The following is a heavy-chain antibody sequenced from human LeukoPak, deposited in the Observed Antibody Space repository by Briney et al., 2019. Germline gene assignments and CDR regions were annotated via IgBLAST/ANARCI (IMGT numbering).Heavy chain of an antibody. CDR1: GFTFNSYA. Sequence: GGSLRLSCAASGFTFNSYAMTWVRQAPGKGLEWVSHVSGSGGITYYADSVKGRFTISRDNSKNTLYLQMNSLRAEDTAVYYCARADVAVAYFFDYWGQGTLVTVSS. J-gene: IGHJ4*02. V-gene: IGHV3-23*01. CDR3: ARADVAVAYFFDY. CDR2: VSGSGGIT. D-gene: IGHD6-19*01.